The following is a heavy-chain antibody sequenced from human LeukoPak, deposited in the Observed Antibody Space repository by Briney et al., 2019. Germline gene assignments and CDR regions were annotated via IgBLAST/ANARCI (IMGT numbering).Heavy chain of an antibody. CDR2: IVVGSGNT. CDR3: ARDVRHRYCSSSSCYWGWLDP. V-gene: IGHV1-58*02. J-gene: IGHJ5*02. Sequence: GASVKVSCKASGFTFTSSAMQWVRQARGPRLEWIGWIVVGSGNTNYAQKFQDRVTITADESTSTAYMELSSLRSEDTAVYYCARDVRHRYCSSSSCYWGWLDPWGQGTLVTVSS. D-gene: IGHD2-2*01. CDR1: GFTFTSSA.